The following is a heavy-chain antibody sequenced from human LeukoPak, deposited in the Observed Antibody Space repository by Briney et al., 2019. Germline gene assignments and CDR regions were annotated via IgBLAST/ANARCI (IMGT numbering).Heavy chain of an antibody. CDR1: GFTFSSYP. V-gene: IGHV3-23*01. CDR3: ARDLRGGYYYMDV. D-gene: IGHD5/OR15-5a*01. Sequence: PGGSLRLSCAVSGFTFSSYPMSWVRQTPGRGLEWVSAISASADNTYYADSVKGRFSISRDNSKNTLYLQMNSLRAEDTAVYYCARDLRGGYYYMDVWGKGTTVTVSS. CDR2: ISASADNT. J-gene: IGHJ6*03.